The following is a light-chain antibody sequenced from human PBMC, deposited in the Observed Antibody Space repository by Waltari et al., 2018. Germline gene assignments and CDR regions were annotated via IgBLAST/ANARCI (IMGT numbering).Light chain of an antibody. J-gene: IGLJ3*02. Sequence: QSALTQPASVSGSPGQPITISSTGSSSDIGTYNYFAWYQQHPGKVPKLIIYEVTNRPSGVSDHFSASKSGNTASLIISGLQAEDEADYYCSSHAPSSSTVFGGGTKVTVL. CDR2: EVT. CDR1: SSDIGTYNY. CDR3: SSHAPSSSTV. V-gene: IGLV2-14*01.